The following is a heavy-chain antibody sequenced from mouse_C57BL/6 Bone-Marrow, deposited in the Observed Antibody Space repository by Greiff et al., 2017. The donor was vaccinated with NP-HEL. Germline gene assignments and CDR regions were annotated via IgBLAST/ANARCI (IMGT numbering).Heavy chain of an antibody. CDR1: GFTFSSYA. V-gene: IGHV5-9-1*02. J-gene: IGHJ3*01. CDR3: TRGRDYDEGFAY. CDR2: ISSGGDYI. D-gene: IGHD2-4*01. Sequence: EVMLVESGEGLVKPGGSLKLSCAASGFTFSSYAMSWVRQTPEKRLEWVAYISSGGDYIYYADTVKGRFTISRDNARNTLYLQMSSLKSEDTAMYYCTRGRDYDEGFAYWGQGTLVTVSA.